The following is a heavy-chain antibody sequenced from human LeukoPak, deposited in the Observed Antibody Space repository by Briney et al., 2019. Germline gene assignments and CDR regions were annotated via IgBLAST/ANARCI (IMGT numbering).Heavy chain of an antibody. V-gene: IGHV3-21*01. J-gene: IGHJ4*02. CDR2: ITSSSRYI. CDR1: GFTFSSYE. Sequence: GGSLRLSCAASGFTFSSYEMNWVRQAPGKGLEWVSSITSSSRYIYYADSVKGRFTISRDNAKNSLYLQMNSLRAEDTAVYYCARDDPESTTTPFGYWGQGTLVTVSS. CDR3: ARDDPESTTTPFGY. D-gene: IGHD4-17*01.